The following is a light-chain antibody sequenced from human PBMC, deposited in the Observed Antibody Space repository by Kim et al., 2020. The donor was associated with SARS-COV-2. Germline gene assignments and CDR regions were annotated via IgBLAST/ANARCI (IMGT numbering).Light chain of an antibody. Sequence: APGKAATITCGGNNIGSKSVQWYQQKTGQAPLLVIYYDSDRPSGIPERFSGCNTGNTATLTISRVEAGDEADYYCQVWDSSSDHWVFGGGTQLTVL. CDR2: YDS. CDR3: QVWDSSSDHWV. CDR1: NIGSKS. J-gene: IGLJ3*02. V-gene: IGLV3-21*04.